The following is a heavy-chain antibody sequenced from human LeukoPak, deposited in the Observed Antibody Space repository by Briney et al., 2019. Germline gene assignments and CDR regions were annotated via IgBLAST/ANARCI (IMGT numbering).Heavy chain of an antibody. CDR1: GYSFTSHW. CDR2: IYPRDSNT. Sequence: GESLKISCKGSGYGSGYSFTSHWIAWVRQMPGKGLEWMGIIYPRDSNTIYSPSFQVQVTISVDTSINTAYLQWISLKASDTAMYYCARHPIAAGGAYNWFDPWGQGTLVTVSS. CDR3: ARHPIAAGGAYNWFDP. J-gene: IGHJ5*02. V-gene: IGHV5-51*01. D-gene: IGHD6-13*01.